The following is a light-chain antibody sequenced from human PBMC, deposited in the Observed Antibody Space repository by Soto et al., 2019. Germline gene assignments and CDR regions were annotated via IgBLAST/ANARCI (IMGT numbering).Light chain of an antibody. Sequence: QSVLTQPASVSGSPGQSITISCTGTSSDVGSYNLVSWYQQHPGKAPKLMIYEVSNRPSGVSNRFSGSKSGNTASLTISGLQAEDEADYYCCSYAGSSTSYVFGTGTKVTVL. CDR2: EVS. V-gene: IGLV2-23*02. CDR1: SSDVGSYNL. CDR3: CSYAGSSTSYV. J-gene: IGLJ1*01.